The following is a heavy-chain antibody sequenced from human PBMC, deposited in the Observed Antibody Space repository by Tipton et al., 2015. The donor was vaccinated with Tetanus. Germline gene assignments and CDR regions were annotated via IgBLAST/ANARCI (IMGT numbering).Heavy chain of an antibody. CDR3: ARDVTGTASGRR. CDR2: LKHDATEE. D-gene: IGHD1-14*01. J-gene: IGHJ4*02. V-gene: IGHV3-7*01. Sequence: SLRLSCAASGFTFSTAWMNWVRQAPGKGLELVASLKHDATEEYYVDSVKGRFAISRDNARNLLFLQMNGLRVEDTAVYYCARDVTGTASGRRWGQGTLVTVSS. CDR1: GFTFSTAW.